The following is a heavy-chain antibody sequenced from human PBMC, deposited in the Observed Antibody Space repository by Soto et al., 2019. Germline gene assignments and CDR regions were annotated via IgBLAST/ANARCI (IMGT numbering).Heavy chain of an antibody. V-gene: IGHV6-1*01. D-gene: IGHD6-13*01. CDR1: GDSVSSNSAG. CDR3: ARDNSNWYFDY. CDR2: TYYRSTWYN. J-gene: IGHJ4*02. Sequence: PSQTLSLTCAISGDSVSSNSAGWNWIRQSASRGLEWLGRTYYRSTWYNDYAVSVKSRININPDTSKNEFSLQLNSVTPGDTAVYYCARDNSNWYFDYWGQGALVTVSS.